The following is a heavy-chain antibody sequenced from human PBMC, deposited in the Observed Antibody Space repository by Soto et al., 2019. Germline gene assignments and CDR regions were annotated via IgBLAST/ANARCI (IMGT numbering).Heavy chain of an antibody. CDR1: GGSFSGYY. J-gene: IGHJ3*02. CDR3: ARAPYYDFWRNPLVGAFDI. Sequence: QVQLQQWGAGLLKPSETLSLTCAVYGGSFSGYYWSWIRQPPGKGLEWIGEINHSGSTNYNPSLKSRVTISVDTSKNQFSLKLSSVTAADTAVYYCARAPYYDFWRNPLVGAFDIWGQGTMVTVSS. D-gene: IGHD3-3*01. V-gene: IGHV4-34*01. CDR2: INHSGST.